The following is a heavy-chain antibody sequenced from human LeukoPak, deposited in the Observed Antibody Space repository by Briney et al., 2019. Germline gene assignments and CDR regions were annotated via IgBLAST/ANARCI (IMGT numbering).Heavy chain of an antibody. CDR1: GYSFTNYW. Sequence: GESLKISCKASGYSFTNYWIGWVRQMPGKGLEWMGIIYPDDSDARHSPSFQGQVTISADKSISTAYLQWSSLKASDTAMYYCARRVEYGPYYFDYWGQGTLGTVSS. D-gene: IGHD2-8*02. CDR3: ARRVEYGPYYFDY. V-gene: IGHV5-51*01. CDR2: IYPDDSDA. J-gene: IGHJ4*02.